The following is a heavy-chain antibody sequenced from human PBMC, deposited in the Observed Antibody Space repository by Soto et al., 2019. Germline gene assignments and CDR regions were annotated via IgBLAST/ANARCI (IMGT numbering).Heavy chain of an antibody. CDR3: ARGHYYDSSGYWWWFDP. J-gene: IGHJ5*02. CDR1: GGSISSYY. V-gene: IGHV4-59*01. D-gene: IGHD3-22*01. CDR2: IYYSGST. Sequence: QVQLQESGLGLVKPSETLSLTCTVSGGSISSYYWSWIRQPPGKGLEWIGYIYYSGSTNYNPSLKSRVTISVDTSKNQFSLKLSSVTAADTAVYYCARGHYYDSSGYWWWFDPWGQGTLVTVSS.